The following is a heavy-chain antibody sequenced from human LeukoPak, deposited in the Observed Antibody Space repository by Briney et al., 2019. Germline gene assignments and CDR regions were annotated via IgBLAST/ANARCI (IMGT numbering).Heavy chain of an antibody. Sequence: ASVKVSCKASGYTFIGYYIHWVRQAPGQGLEWMGWINPNGGGTNYAQKFQGRVTMTRDTSISTVYMELSRLRSDDTALYYCARFRYSYGFDYWGQGTLVTVSS. V-gene: IGHV1-2*02. CDR1: GYTFIGYY. J-gene: IGHJ4*02. CDR2: INPNGGGT. D-gene: IGHD5-18*01. CDR3: ARFRYSYGFDY.